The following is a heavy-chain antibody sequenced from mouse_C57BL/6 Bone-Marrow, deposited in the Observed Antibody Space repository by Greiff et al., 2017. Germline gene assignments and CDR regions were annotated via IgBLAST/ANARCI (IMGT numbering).Heavy chain of an antibody. J-gene: IGHJ4*01. CDR1: EYEFPSHD. Sequence: EVMLLESGGGLVQPGASLKLSCESNEYEFPSHDMSWVRKTPEKRLELVAAINSDGGSTYYPDTMEGRFIISRDNTKKTLYLQMSSLRSEDTALYDCGRLCGYYNCYSMVYWGQGTSVTVSS. CDR2: INSDGGST. V-gene: IGHV5-2*01. D-gene: IGHD2-3*01. CDR3: GRLCGYYNCYSMVY.